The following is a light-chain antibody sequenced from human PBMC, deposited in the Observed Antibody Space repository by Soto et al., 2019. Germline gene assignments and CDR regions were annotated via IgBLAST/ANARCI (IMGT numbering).Light chain of an antibody. J-gene: IGKJ4*01. V-gene: IGKV1-39*01. CDR1: ETISHY. Sequence: IHMAQSPSALSASVGDRVTSSCRASETISHYLNWYQQKPGKAPKLLIYSASKLQSGVPARFSGSGSGTDFTLTITSLQSEDFATYYCQQSSSTPLTFGGVTKVDIK. CDR2: SAS. CDR3: QQSSSTPLT.